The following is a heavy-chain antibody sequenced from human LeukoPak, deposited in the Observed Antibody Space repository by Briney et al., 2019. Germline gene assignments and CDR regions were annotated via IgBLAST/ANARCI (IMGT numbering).Heavy chain of an antibody. Sequence: GGSLRLSCAASGFTFSDYYMGWIRQAPGKGLEWVSYISSSGSTIYYADSVKGRFTISRDNAKNSLYLQMNSLRAEDTAVYYCARVIVEDAFDIWGQGTMVTVSS. CDR2: ISSSGSTI. D-gene: IGHD2-21*01. J-gene: IGHJ3*02. CDR3: ARVIVEDAFDI. CDR1: GFTFSDYY. V-gene: IGHV3-11*01.